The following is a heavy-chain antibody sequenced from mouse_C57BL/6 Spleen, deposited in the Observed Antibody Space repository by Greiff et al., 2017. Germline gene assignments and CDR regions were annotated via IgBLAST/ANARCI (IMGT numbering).Heavy chain of an antibody. CDR3: AREDYDYDYFDD. CDR1: GYTFTSYW. CDR2: FSPSNGGT. D-gene: IGHD2-4*01. Sequence: QVQLQQPGTELVKPGASVKLSCKASGYTFTSYWMHWVKQGPGQGLEWIGNFSPSNGGTNYNEKFKSKATLTVDKSSSTAYMQLSSLTSEDSAVYYCAREDYDYDYFDDWGQGTTLTVSS. V-gene: IGHV1-53*01. J-gene: IGHJ2*01.